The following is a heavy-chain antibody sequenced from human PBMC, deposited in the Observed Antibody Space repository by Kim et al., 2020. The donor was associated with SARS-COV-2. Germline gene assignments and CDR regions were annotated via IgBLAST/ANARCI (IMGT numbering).Heavy chain of an antibody. D-gene: IGHD6-19*01. CDR3: ARDLAVAGATPDY. CDR2: IWYDGSNK. Sequence: GGSLRLSCSASGFTFSSYGMHWVRQAPGKGLEWVAVIWYDGSNKYYADSVKGRFTISRDNSKNTLYLQMNSLRAEDTAVYYCARDLAVAGATPDYLGQGTLVTVSS. CDR1: GFTFSSYG. J-gene: IGHJ4*02. V-gene: IGHV3-33*01.